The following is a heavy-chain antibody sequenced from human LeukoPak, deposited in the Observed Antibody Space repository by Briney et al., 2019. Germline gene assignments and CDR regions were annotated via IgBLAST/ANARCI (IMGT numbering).Heavy chain of an antibody. CDR1: GFTFSSYA. CDR3: AREGVVFGIAAAAYYFDY. J-gene: IGHJ4*02. CDR2: ISGSGGST. V-gene: IGHV3-23*01. D-gene: IGHD6-13*01. Sequence: TGGSLRLSCAASGFTFSSYAMSWVRQAPGKGLEWVSAISGSGGSTYYADSVKGRFTISRDNSKNTLYLQMNSLRAEDTAVYYCAREGVVFGIAAAAYYFDYWGQGTLVTVSS.